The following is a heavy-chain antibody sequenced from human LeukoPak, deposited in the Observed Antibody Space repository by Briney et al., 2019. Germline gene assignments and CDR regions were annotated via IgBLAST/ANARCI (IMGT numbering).Heavy chain of an antibody. V-gene: IGHV1-8*01. CDR2: MNPNSGNT. J-gene: IGHJ4*02. CDR1: GYTFTSYD. Sequence: GASVKVSCKTSGYTFTSYDINWVRQATGQGLEWMGWMNPNSGNTGYAQKFQGRVTMTRDTSISTAYMELSSLRSEDTAIYYCAKVAYCGGECYYHDHWGQGTLVTVSS. D-gene: IGHD2-21*01. CDR3: AKVAYCGGECYYHDH.